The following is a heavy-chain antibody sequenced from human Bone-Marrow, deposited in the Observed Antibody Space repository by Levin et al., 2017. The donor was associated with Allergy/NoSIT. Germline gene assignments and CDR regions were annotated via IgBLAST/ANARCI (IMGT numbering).Heavy chain of an antibody. J-gene: IGHJ4*02. D-gene: IGHD3-10*01. Sequence: SCAASGFTFNNYGMHWVRQAPGKGLEWVAVISYDGSNKYYVDSVKDRFTISRDQSKNTLYLQMNSLRVEDTGVYYCARYGSGSHYLHEYYFHYWGQGTLVTVSS. V-gene: IGHV3-30*03. CDR3: ARYGSGSHYLHEYYFHY. CDR1: GFTFNNYG. CDR2: ISYDGSNK.